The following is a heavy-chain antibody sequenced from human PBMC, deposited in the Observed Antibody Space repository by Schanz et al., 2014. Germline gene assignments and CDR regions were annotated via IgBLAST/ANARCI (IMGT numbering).Heavy chain of an antibody. J-gene: IGHJ6*02. D-gene: IGHD6-6*01. V-gene: IGHV3-11*01. CDR3: XXXXPPYSSSPYYWYYGMDV. CDR1: GFSFSAYY. CDR2: ISNSGYTI. Sequence: QVQLVESGGGLVKPGGSLRLSCAASGFSFSAYYMSWIRQAPGKGLEWISYISNSGYTIYYADSVKGRFTISRDNAKNSLYXXXNSRRAENTAVYXXXXXXPPYSSSPYYWYYGMDVWGQGTTVTVSS.